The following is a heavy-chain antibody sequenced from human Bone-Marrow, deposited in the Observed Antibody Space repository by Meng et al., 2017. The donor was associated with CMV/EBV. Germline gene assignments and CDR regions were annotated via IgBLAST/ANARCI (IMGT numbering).Heavy chain of an antibody. CDR3: TRDSLGLGMYYFDY. Sequence: GESLKISCAASGFTFSSYSMNWVRQAPGKGLEWVGFIRSKAYGGTTEYAASVKGRFTISRDDSKSIAYLQMNSLKTEDTAVYYCTRDSLGLGMYYFDYWGQGTLVTVSS. CDR2: IRSKAYGGTT. CDR1: GFTFSSYS. V-gene: IGHV3-49*04. D-gene: IGHD2-2*03. J-gene: IGHJ4*02.